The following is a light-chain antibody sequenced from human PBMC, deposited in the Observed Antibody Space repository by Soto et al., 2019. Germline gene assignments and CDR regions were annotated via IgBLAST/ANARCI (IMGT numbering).Light chain of an antibody. CDR3: QQYNSYSKYT. J-gene: IGKJ2*01. V-gene: IGKV1-5*01. Sequence: DIQMTQSPSTLSASVGDRVTVTCRASQSISSWLAWYQQKPGKAPKLLIYDASSLESGVPSRFSGSGSGTEFTVTLSSLQPDDFATYYCQQYNSYSKYTFGQGTKLEIK. CDR2: DAS. CDR1: QSISSW.